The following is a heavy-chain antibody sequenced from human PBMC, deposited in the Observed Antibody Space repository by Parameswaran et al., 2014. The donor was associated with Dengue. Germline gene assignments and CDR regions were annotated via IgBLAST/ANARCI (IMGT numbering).Heavy chain of an antibody. V-gene: IGHV4-31*02. D-gene: IGHD3-10*01. Sequence: RWIRQPPGKGLEWIGYIYHSGNTFYNPSLKNRLAISLDTSKNQFSLKLTSVTAADTAVYFCASSIGSGSYYNGHAFDIWGRGTMVTVSS. CDR3: ASSIGSGSYYNGHAFDI. CDR2: IYHSGNT. J-gene: IGHJ3*02.